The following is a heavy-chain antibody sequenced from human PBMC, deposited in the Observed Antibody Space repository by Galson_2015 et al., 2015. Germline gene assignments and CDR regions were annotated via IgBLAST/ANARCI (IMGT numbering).Heavy chain of an antibody. V-gene: IGHV3-23*01. CDR1: GFTFSSYW. CDR2: VSGSGHTT. J-gene: IGHJ4*02. D-gene: IGHD2-2*01. Sequence: SLRLSCAASGFTFSSYWMHWVRQAPGKGLEWVSAVSGSGHTTYYADSVKGRFTISRDNSNNTLCLQMDSLRAGDTAVYYCARGNSASCYSAAVYWGQGTLVTVSS. CDR3: ARGNSASCYSAAVY.